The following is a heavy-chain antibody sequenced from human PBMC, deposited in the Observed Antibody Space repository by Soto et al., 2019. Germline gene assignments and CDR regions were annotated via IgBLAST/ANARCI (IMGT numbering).Heavy chain of an antibody. J-gene: IGHJ6*02. CDR1: GFSISSYY. D-gene: IGHD6-13*01. CDR2: IYYSGGT. CDR3: ARGWGAERPVAAAGSLNYYYYGMDV. Sequence: SETLSLTCTVSGFSISSYYWSWIRQPPGKGLEWIGYIYYSGGTNYNPSLKSRVTISVDTSKNQFSLKLSSVTAADTAVYYCARGWGAERPVAAAGSLNYYYYGMDVWGQGTTVTVSS. V-gene: IGHV4-59*01.